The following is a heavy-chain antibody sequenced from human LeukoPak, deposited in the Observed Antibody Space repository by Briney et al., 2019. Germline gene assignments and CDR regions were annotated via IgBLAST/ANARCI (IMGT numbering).Heavy chain of an antibody. CDR1: GDSMSSHY. CDR3: ARDWGRVGLRGFDP. D-gene: IGHD3-16*01. Sequence: PSETLSLTCSVSGDSMSSHYLSWIRQPAGKGLEWIGRIHKSGRSNLNPSLNSRLTMSVDTSKNDFSLKLMSVTAADTAVYYCARDWGRVGLRGFDPWGQGILVTVSS. CDR2: IHKSGRS. J-gene: IGHJ5*02. V-gene: IGHV4-4*07.